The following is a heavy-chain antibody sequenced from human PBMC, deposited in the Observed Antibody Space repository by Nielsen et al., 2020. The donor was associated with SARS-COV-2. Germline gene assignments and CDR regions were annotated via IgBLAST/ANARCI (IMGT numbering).Heavy chain of an antibody. CDR1: GGSIGSYY. CDR3: ARDETAMVLDY. CDR2: IFNTGST. D-gene: IGHD5-18*01. Sequence: SETLSLTCTVFGGSIGSYYWSWIRQPPGKGLEWIGHIFNTGSTSYNPSLRSRVTILVDTSKNHFSLKLTSVTAADTAVYYCARDETAMVLDYWGQGTLVTVSS. V-gene: IGHV4-59*13. J-gene: IGHJ4*02.